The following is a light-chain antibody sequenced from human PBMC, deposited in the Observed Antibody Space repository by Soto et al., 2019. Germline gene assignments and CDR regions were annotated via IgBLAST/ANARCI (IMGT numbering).Light chain of an antibody. J-gene: IGLJ3*02. CDR3: QTWGTGTWV. Sequence: QLVLTQSPSASASLGASVKLTCTLSSGHSSYAIAWHQQQPEKGTRYLMTLNSDGSHSKGDGIPDRFSGSSSGAERYLTISSLQSEDEADYYCQTWGTGTWVFGGGTKLTVL. V-gene: IGLV4-69*01. CDR2: LNSDGSH. CDR1: SGHSSYA.